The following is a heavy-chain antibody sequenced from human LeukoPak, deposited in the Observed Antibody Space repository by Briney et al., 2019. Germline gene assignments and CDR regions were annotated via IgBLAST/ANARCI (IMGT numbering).Heavy chain of an antibody. CDR2: ISSSGDST. Sequence: GGSLRLSCAASGFTFPNYAMSWVRQAPGKGLEWVSVISSSGDSTYYADSVKGRFTISRENSKNTLYLQMNSLRAEDTAVYYCAKDSAKKYDDYWGQGTLVTVSS. CDR1: GFTFPNYA. D-gene: IGHD2/OR15-2a*01. CDR3: AKDSAKKYDDY. J-gene: IGHJ4*02. V-gene: IGHV3-23*01.